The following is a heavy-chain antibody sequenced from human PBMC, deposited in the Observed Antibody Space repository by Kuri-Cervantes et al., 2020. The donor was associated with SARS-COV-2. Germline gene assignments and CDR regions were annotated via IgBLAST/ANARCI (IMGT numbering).Heavy chain of an antibody. CDR3: ARDGVADYSYYYMDV. CDR2: IWYDGSNK. V-gene: IGHV3-33*01. Sequence: GESLKISCAASGFTFSSYGMHWVRQAPGKGLERVAVIWYDGSNKYYADSVKGRFTISRDNSKNTLYLQMNSLRAEDTAVYYCARDGVADYSYYYMDVWGKGTTVTVSS. J-gene: IGHJ6*03. D-gene: IGHD2-15*01. CDR1: GFTFSSYG.